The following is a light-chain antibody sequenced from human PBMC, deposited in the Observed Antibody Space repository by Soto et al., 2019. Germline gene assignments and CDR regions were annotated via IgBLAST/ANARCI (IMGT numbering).Light chain of an antibody. CDR2: YTS. Sequence: EIVLTQSPGTLSLSPVERATLSCRASQSVSHKLASYQQKPGQAPRRLIYYTSTRATGSTARFSGSGSGTEVTLPISSLLHEDFAVYYCQQRSNWPPRFTFGPGTKVDIK. CDR3: QQRSNWPPRFT. J-gene: IGKJ3*01. V-gene: IGKV3-11*01. CDR1: QSVSHK.